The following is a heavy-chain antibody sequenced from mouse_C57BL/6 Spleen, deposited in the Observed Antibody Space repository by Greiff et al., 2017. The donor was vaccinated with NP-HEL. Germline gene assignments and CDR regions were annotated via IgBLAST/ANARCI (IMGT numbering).Heavy chain of an antibody. V-gene: IGHV1-64*01. Sequence: QVQLQQSGAELVKPGASVKLSCKASGYTFTSYWMHWVKQRPGQGLEWIGMIHPNSGSTNYNEKFKSKATLTVDKSSSTAYMQLSSLTSEDSAVYYCARKGNYYYAMDYWGQGTSVTVSS. CDR2: IHPNSGST. CDR1: GYTFTSYW. CDR3: ARKGNYYYAMDY. J-gene: IGHJ4*01.